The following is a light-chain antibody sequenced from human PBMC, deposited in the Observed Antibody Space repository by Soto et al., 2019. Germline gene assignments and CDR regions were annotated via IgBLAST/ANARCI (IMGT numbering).Light chain of an antibody. CDR1: SSDVGGYNY. CDR2: EVS. J-gene: IGLJ2*01. V-gene: IGLV2-8*01. CDR3: SSYAGSNNFEV. Sequence: QSALTQPPSASGSPGQSVTISCTGTSSDVGGYNYVSWYQQHPRKAPKLMIYEVSKRPSGVPDRFSGSKSGNTASLTVSGLQAEDEADYYCSSYAGSNNFEVFGGGTKLAVL.